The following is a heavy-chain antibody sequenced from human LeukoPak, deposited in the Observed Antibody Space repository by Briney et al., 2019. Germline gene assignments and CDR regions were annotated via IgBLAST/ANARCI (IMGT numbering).Heavy chain of an antibody. Sequence: SETLSLTCAVYGGSFSGYSWSWIRQPPGKGLEWIGEINHSGSTNYNPSLKSRVTISVDTSKNQFSLKLSSVTAADTAVYYCARASPDSSGYYLPFDYWGQGTLVTVSS. CDR1: GGSFSGYS. CDR3: ARASPDSSGYYLPFDY. CDR2: INHSGST. D-gene: IGHD3-22*01. V-gene: IGHV4-34*01. J-gene: IGHJ4*02.